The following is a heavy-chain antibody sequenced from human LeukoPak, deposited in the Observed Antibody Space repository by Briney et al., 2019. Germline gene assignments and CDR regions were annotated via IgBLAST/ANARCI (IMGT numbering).Heavy chain of an antibody. CDR2: ISGSGSST. D-gene: IGHD2-2*01. Sequence: GRSLRLSGAASGFTFSSYAMSWVRQAPGKGLGWVSAISGSGSSTYDADSVKGRFTISRDNSKNTRYLQMNSLRAEDTAVYYCAKDPPAGGVVVPAAISDYWGQGTLVTVSS. CDR3: AKDPPAGGVVVPAAISDY. J-gene: IGHJ4*02. V-gene: IGHV3-23*01. CDR1: GFTFSSYA.